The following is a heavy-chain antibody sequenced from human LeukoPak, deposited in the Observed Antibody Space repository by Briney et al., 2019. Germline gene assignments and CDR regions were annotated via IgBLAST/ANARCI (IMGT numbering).Heavy chain of an antibody. CDR1: GGSISSYY. CDR2: IYTSGST. CDR3: AREGRAAQFSSSWPHYYYYMDV. Sequence: SETLSLTCTVSGGSISSYYWSWIRQPPGKGLEWIGYIYTSGSTNYNPFLKSRVTISADTSKNQFSLKLSSVTAADTAVYYCAREGRAAQFSSSWPHYYYYMDVWGKGTTVTVSS. J-gene: IGHJ6*03. D-gene: IGHD6-13*01. V-gene: IGHV4-4*09.